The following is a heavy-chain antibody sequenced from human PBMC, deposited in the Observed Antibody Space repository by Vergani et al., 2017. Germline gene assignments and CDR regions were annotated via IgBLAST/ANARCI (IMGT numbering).Heavy chain of an antibody. D-gene: IGHD6-19*01. CDR2: INHSGST. J-gene: IGHJ4*02. Sequence: QVQLQQWGAGLLKPSETLSLTCAVYGGSFSGYYWSWIRQPPGKGLEWIGEINHSGSTNYNPSLKSRVTISVDTSKNQFSLKLSSVTAADTAVYYCARDVVAVAGHFDYWGQGTLVTVSS. V-gene: IGHV4-34*01. CDR3: ARDVVAVAGHFDY. CDR1: GGSFSGYY.